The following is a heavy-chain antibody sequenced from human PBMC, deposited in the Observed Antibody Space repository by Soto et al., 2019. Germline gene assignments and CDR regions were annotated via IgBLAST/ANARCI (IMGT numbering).Heavy chain of an antibody. CDR2: ISGSGGST. CDR1: GFTFSSYA. CDR3: AKDGITMVRGVRDRDYYYYYMDV. D-gene: IGHD3-10*01. J-gene: IGHJ6*03. Sequence: QLGGPLRLSCAASGFTFSSYAMSWVRQAPGKGLEWVSAISGSGGSTYYADSVKGRFTISRDNSKNTLYLQMNSLRAEDTAVYYCAKDGITMVRGVRDRDYYYYYMDVWGKGTTVTVSS. V-gene: IGHV3-23*01.